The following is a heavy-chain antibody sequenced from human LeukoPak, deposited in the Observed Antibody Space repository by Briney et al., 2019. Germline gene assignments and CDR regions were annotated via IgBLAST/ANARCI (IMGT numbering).Heavy chain of an antibody. D-gene: IGHD3-16*01. CDR1: GFTFSDFT. CDR3: GKEGGA. CDR2: IGGSGGST. Sequence: GGSLRLSCAASGFTFSDFTMTWVRQAPGKGPEWVSAIGGSGGSTYYADSLGGRFTISRDTSKDMVYLQMNSLKVEDTATYYCGKEGGAWGQGTKVTVSS. J-gene: IGHJ5*02. V-gene: IGHV3-23*01.